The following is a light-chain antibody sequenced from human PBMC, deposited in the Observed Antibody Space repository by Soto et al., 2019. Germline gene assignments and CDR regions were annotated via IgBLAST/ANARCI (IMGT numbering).Light chain of an antibody. CDR2: GTS. Sequence: EIVMTQSPATLSVSPGERATLSCRASQSVSSYLAWYQQKPGQAPRLLIYGTSARATGISARFSGSGSGTEFTLTISSLQSEDFAVYFCQQYNIWPLTFGGGTKVEIK. CDR1: QSVSSY. CDR3: QQYNIWPLT. J-gene: IGKJ4*01. V-gene: IGKV3-15*01.